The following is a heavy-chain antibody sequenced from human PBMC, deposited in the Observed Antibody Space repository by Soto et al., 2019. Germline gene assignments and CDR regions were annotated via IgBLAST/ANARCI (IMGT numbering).Heavy chain of an antibody. Sequence: TCTVSGGSISSGGYYWSWIRQHPGKGLEWIGYIYYSGSTYYNPSLKSRVTISVDTSKNQFSLKLSSVTAADTAVYYCARGPLYSYGTYYYYYYGMDVWGQGTTVTVSS. CDR3: ARGPLYSYGTYYYYYYGMDV. D-gene: IGHD5-18*01. V-gene: IGHV4-31*03. CDR1: GGSISSGGYY. J-gene: IGHJ6*01. CDR2: IYYSGST.